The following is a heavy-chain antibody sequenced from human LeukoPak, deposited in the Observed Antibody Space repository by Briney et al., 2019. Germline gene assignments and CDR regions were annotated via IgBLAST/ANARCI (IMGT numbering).Heavy chain of an antibody. CDR3: ARRGRFWSGYYYYYYMDV. V-gene: IGHV1-18*01. CDR1: GYTFTSYG. J-gene: IGHJ6*03. Sequence: ASVKVSCKASGYTFTSYGISWVRQAPGQGLEWMGWISAYNGNTNYAQKLQGRVTMTTGTSTSTAYMELRSLRSDDTAVYYCARRGRFWSGYYYYYYMDVWGQGTTVTVSS. D-gene: IGHD3-3*01. CDR2: ISAYNGNT.